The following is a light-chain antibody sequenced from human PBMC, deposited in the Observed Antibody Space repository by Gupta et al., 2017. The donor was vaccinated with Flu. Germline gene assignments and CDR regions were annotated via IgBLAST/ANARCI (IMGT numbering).Light chain of an antibody. CDR3: QSYEV. Sequence: FMLTQPHSVSESPGKTVTISCTRSSGSIASNYVQWYQQRPGTSPTTVIYEDNQRPSGVPDLFSGSIDSSSNSASLTISGLKTEDEADYYCQSYEVFGGGTKLTVL. CDR1: SGSIASNY. J-gene: IGLJ2*01. CDR2: EDN. V-gene: IGLV6-57*01.